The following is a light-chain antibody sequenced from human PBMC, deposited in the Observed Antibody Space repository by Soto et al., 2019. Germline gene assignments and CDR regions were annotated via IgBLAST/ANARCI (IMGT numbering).Light chain of an antibody. Sequence: IQMTQSPSTLSGALGDXFTXXXRASQTISSWLDWYQQKPGKAPKLLIYKASTLKSGVPSRFSGSGSGTDFTLTISSLQPEDFATYYCQQSYSTPISFGQGTLLEV. V-gene: IGKV1-5*03. CDR2: KAS. CDR3: QQSYSTPIS. CDR1: QTISSW. J-gene: IGKJ5*01.